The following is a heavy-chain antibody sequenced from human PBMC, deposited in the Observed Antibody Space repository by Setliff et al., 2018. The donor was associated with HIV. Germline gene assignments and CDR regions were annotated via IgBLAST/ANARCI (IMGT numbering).Heavy chain of an antibody. CDR1: GVSMDSGDYS. D-gene: IGHD2-15*01. V-gene: IGHV4-30-4*08. J-gene: IGHJ5*01. Sequence: PSETLSLTCTVSGVSMDSGDYSWGWVRQSPGKGLAWIGYLYNSGLTYYSPSLRSRFTIAVDLPXNRCSRNGRSVTAADAAVYYCVRRXXLLXXDSFAFDXWGXGAPVT. CDR2: LYNSGLT. CDR3: VRRXXLLXXDSFAFDX.